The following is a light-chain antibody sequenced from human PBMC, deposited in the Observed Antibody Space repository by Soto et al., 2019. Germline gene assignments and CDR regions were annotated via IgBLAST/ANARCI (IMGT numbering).Light chain of an antibody. Sequence: QSALTQPASVSGSPGQSITISCTGTSSDVGGYNYVSWYQQHPGKAPKLMIFDVSDRPSWVSNRFSGSKSGNTASLTISGLQADDEADYYCSSHTTSSTRVFGTGTKLTVL. J-gene: IGLJ1*01. CDR3: SSHTTSSTRV. CDR1: SSDVGGYNY. CDR2: DVS. V-gene: IGLV2-14*01.